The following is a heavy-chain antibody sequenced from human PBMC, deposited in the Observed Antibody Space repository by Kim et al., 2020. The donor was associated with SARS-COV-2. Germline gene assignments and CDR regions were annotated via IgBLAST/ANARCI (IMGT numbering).Heavy chain of an antibody. V-gene: IGHV3-23*01. CDR3: AKDNPPYYYDSSALPADY. J-gene: IGHJ4*02. Sequence: KGRFTISRDNSKNTLYLQMNSLRAEDTAVYYCAKDNPPYYYDSSALPADYWGQGTLVTVSS. D-gene: IGHD3-22*01.